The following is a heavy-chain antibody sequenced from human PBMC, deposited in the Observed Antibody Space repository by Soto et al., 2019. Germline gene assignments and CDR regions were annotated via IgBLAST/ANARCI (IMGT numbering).Heavy chain of an antibody. V-gene: IGHV3-30-3*01. J-gene: IGHJ4*02. Sequence: QVQLVESGGGVVQPGRSLRLSCAVSGFTFSSRAMHWVRQAPGKGLEWVTLISSDGSNKYYADSVKGRFTTSRDNSKNTMYRKMNGGRVGNTVEYNGGREKGGGGDCDFAYGGQGPL. D-gene: IGHD2-21*01. CDR3: GREKGGGGDCDFAY. CDR2: ISSDGSNK. CDR1: GFTFSSRA.